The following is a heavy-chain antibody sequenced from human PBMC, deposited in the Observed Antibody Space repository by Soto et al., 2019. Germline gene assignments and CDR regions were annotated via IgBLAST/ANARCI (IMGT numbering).Heavy chain of an antibody. CDR1: GFTFSTHE. CDR3: VKDGTTDGPTFFES. Sequence: GGSLRLSCVASGFTFSTHEMNWVRQAPGKAPEWVSFISRTGSIIYYADSVKGRFSISRDDAKNSLYLQMNSLRAEDTAVYYCVKDGTTDGPTFFESWGQGTLVTVSS. V-gene: IGHV3-48*03. CDR2: ISRTGSII. D-gene: IGHD4-4*01. J-gene: IGHJ4*02.